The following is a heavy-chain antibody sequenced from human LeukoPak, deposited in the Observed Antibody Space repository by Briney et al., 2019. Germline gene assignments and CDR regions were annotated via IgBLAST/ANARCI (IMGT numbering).Heavy chain of an antibody. CDR2: INPNSGGT. CDR1: GYTFTGYY. CDR3: ARAGHYYDSSGYWARPPEYFQH. J-gene: IGHJ1*01. D-gene: IGHD3-22*01. V-gene: IGHV1-2*06. Sequence: ASVKVSCKASGYTFTGYYMHWVRQAPGQGLEWMGRINPNSGGTNYAQKFQGRVTMTRDTSISTAYMELSRLRSDDTAVYYCARAGHYYDSSGYWARPPEYFQHWGQGTLVTVSS.